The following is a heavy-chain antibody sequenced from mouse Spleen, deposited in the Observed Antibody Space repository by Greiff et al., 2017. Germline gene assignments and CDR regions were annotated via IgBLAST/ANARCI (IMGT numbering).Heavy chain of an antibody. D-gene: IGHD1-2*01. CDR1: GYAFSSSW. CDR2: IYPGDGDT. Sequence: QVQLQQSGPELVKPGASVKISCKASGYAFSSSWMNWVKQRPGKGLEWIGRIYPGDGDTNYNGKFKGKATLTADKSSSTAYMQLSSLTSEDSAVYFCARSRGYYGSYFDYWGQSTTLTVSS. V-gene: IGHV1-82*01. J-gene: IGHJ2*01. CDR3: ARSRGYYGSYFDY.